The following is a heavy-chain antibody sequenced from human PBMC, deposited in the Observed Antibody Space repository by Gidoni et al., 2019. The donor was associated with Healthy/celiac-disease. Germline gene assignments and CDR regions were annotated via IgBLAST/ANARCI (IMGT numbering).Heavy chain of an antibody. J-gene: IGHJ3*02. CDR3: ARDATVNWGAFDI. V-gene: IGHV3-53*01. CDR1: GFTVSSNY. Sequence: EVQLVESGGGLIQPGGSLRLSCAASGFTVSSNYMSWGRQAPGKGLEWVSVIYSGGSTYYADSVKGRFTISRDNSKNTLYLQMNSLRAEDTAVYYCARDATVNWGAFDIWGQGTMVTVSS. CDR2: IYSGGST. D-gene: IGHD4-17*01.